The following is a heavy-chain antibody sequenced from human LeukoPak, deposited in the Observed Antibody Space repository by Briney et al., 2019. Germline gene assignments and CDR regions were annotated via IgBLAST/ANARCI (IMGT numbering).Heavy chain of an antibody. V-gene: IGHV4-59*01. CDR3: ARTTMVRGVPDY. CDR1: GGSISSYY. CDR2: IYYSGST. J-gene: IGHJ4*02. D-gene: IGHD3-10*01. Sequence: SETLSLTYTVSGGSISSYYWSWIRQPPGKGLDWIGYIYYSGSTNYNPSLKSRVTISLDTSKNQFSLKLSSVTAADTAVYYCARTTMVRGVPDYWGQGTLVTVSS.